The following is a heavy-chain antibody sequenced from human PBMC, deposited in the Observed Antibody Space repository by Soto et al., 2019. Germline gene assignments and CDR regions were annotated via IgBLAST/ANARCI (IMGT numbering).Heavy chain of an antibody. Sequence: ASVKVSCKASGYTFTSYGISWVRQAPGQGLEWMGWISAYNGNTNYAQKLQGRVTMTTDTSTSTAYMELRSLRSDVTAVYYCARDSSGWYDHDYWGQGTLVTVSS. CDR3: ARDSSGWYDHDY. J-gene: IGHJ4*02. D-gene: IGHD6-19*01. V-gene: IGHV1-18*01. CDR2: ISAYNGNT. CDR1: GYTFTSYG.